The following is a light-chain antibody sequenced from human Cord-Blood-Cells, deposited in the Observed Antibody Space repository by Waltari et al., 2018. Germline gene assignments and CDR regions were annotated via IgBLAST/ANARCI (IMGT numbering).Light chain of an antibody. V-gene: IGLV2-14*01. CDR1: RSDVGGFHV. J-gene: IGLJ1*01. CDR3: SSYTSSSTYV. Sequence: QSALTQPASVSGSPGQSLTIPCTGPRSDVGGFHVVSWYQQHPGKAPKLMIYEVSNRPSGVSNRFSGSKSGNTASLTISWLQAEDEADYYCSSYTSSSTYVFGTGTKVTVL. CDR2: EVS.